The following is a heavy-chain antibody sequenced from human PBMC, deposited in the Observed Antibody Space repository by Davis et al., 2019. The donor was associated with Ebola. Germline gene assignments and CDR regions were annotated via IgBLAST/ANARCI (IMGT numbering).Heavy chain of an antibody. CDR2: ISAGGNT. J-gene: IGHJ4*02. CDR3: AREKRLRGVIFDY. V-gene: IGHV3-53*01. D-gene: IGHD3-10*01. CDR1: GFTVSDHY. Sequence: GESLKISCAASGFTVSDHYMSWVRQAPGKGLEWVSVISAGGNTNYADSVQGRFTISRDISKATVYLQMNSLRVDDTAVYYRAREKRLRGVIFDYWGQGTLVTVSS.